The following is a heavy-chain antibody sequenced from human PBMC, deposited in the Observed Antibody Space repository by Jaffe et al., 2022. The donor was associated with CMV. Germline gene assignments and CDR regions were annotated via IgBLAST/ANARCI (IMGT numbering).Heavy chain of an antibody. CDR3: AREGVPYDYVWVGAFDI. Sequence: QVQLVESGGGVVQPGRSLRLSCAASGFTFSSYGMHWVRQAPGKGLEWVAVIWYDGSNKYYADSVKGRFTISRDNSKNTLYLQMNSLRAEDTAVYYCAREGVPYDYVWVGAFDIWGQGTMVTVSS. V-gene: IGHV3-33*01. D-gene: IGHD3-16*01. CDR1: GFTFSSYG. CDR2: IWYDGSNK. J-gene: IGHJ3*02.